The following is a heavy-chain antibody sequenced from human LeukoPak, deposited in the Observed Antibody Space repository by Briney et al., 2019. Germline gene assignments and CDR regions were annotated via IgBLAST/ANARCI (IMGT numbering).Heavy chain of an antibody. V-gene: IGHV3-53*05. CDR2: IYSGGST. CDR3: AKADSSGWYSTADY. D-gene: IGHD6-19*01. CDR1: GFTVSSNF. Sequence: GGSLRLSCAASGFTVSSNFMGWVRQAPGKGLEWVSVIYSGGSTYYADSVRGRFTISRDNSKNTLYLQMNSLRAEDTAVYYCAKADSSGWYSTADYWGQGTLVTVSS. J-gene: IGHJ4*02.